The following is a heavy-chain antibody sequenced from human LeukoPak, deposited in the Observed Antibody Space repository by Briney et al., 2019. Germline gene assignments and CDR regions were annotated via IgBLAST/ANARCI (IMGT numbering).Heavy chain of an antibody. CDR3: ARGVPTGVDYFDY. J-gene: IGHJ4*02. CDR1: GFTFSDYW. CDR2: IKQDGSDK. Sequence: GGSLRLSCAASGFTFSDYWMTWVRQAPGRGLEWVAVIKQDGSDKYYVDSLKGRFTISRDNAKNSLYLQMNSLRAEDTAVYYCARGVPTGVDYFDYWGQGTLVTVSS. V-gene: IGHV3-7*01. D-gene: IGHD2-8*02.